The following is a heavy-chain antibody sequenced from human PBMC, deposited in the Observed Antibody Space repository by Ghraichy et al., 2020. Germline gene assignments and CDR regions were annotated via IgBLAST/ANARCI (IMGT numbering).Heavy chain of an antibody. Sequence: RGSLRLSCAASGFSFSGYWMHWVRQGLGKGLMWVSRINSDGTTTSYADSVEGRFTISRDNAKNTLYLQMNSLRAEDTAGYYCASGRSAEVWSENYFAYWGQGTLVTVSS. CDR3: ASGRSAEVWSENYFAY. J-gene: IGHJ4*02. CDR1: GFSFSGYW. CDR2: INSDGTTT. V-gene: IGHV3-74*01. D-gene: IGHD2-21*01.